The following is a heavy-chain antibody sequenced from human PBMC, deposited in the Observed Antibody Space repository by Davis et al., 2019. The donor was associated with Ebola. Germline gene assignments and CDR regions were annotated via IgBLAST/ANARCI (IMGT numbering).Heavy chain of an antibody. Sequence: GESLKISCETSGFIFRHYVMRWVRLAPGKGLEWVSTFGTGGDTYYADSVKGRFAISRDNSRGTLYLQMNSLRVEDSAIYYCVKDSSNIWFDIWGQGTLVTVSS. CDR2: FGTGGDT. J-gene: IGHJ3*02. CDR3: VKDSSNIWFDI. V-gene: IGHV3-23*01. D-gene: IGHD2/OR15-2a*01. CDR1: GFIFRHYV.